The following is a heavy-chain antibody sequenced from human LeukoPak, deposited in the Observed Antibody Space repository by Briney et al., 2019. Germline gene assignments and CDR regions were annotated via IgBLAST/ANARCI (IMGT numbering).Heavy chain of an antibody. Sequence: GASVKVSCKASGYAFSSYDIHWVRQATGQGLEWMGWMNPNSGNTGYAQKFQGRVTMTRNTSITTAYMELASLRSEDTAMYYCAGGGYYASGSYAYWGQGTLVTVSS. CDR1: GYAFSSYD. CDR2: MNPNSGNT. V-gene: IGHV1-8*01. CDR3: AGGGYYASGSYAY. D-gene: IGHD3-10*01. J-gene: IGHJ4*02.